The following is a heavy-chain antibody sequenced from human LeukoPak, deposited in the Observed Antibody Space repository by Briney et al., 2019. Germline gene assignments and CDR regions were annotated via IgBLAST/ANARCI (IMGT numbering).Heavy chain of an antibody. CDR2: IFPEDSDT. D-gene: IGHD2-2*01. Sequence: GQSLKISCQVSGDDFSTSWIGWVRQVPGKGLDWMGIIFPEDSDTRYSPSFQGRVTFSADRSPNTAYLHWDSLRASDTAIYFCARHALPRYASTQPFGAWGQGTLVTVSS. CDR3: ARHALPRYASTQPFGA. CDR1: GDDFSTSW. V-gene: IGHV5-51*01. J-gene: IGHJ5*02.